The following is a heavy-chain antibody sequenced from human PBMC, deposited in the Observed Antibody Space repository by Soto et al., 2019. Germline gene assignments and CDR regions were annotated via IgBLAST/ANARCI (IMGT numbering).Heavy chain of an antibody. D-gene: IGHD2-8*01. CDR3: AREYCTNGVCYKAFRY. Sequence: GASVKVSCKASGYTFTSYGISWVRQAPGQGLEWMGGIIPIFGTANYAQKFQGRVTITADKSTSTAYMELSSLRSEDTAVYYCAREYCTNGVCYKAFRYWGQGTLVTVSS. CDR2: IIPIFGTA. V-gene: IGHV1-69*06. J-gene: IGHJ4*02. CDR1: GYTFTSYG.